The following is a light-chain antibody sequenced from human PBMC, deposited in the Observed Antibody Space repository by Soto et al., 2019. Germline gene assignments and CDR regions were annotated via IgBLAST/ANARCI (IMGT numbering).Light chain of an antibody. CDR3: QHYGSSPGYT. J-gene: IGKJ2*01. CDR1: QSVSSSY. Sequence: EIVLTQSPGTLSLSPGERATLSCRASQSVSSSYLAWYQQKPGQAPRLLIYGASSRATGIPDRFSGSGSGTDFALPISRLEPGDFAVYYCQHYGSSPGYTFGQGTKLEIK. CDR2: GAS. V-gene: IGKV3-20*01.